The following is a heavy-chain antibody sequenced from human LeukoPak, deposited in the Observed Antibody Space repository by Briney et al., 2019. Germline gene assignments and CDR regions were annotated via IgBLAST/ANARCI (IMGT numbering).Heavy chain of an antibody. D-gene: IGHD3-9*01. CDR1: GFTFSSYG. V-gene: IGHV3-33*01. Sequence: PGGSLRLSCAASGFTFSSYGMQWVRQAPGKGLEWVAVIWYDGSNKYYADSVKGRFTISRDNSKSTLYLQMNSLRAEDTAVYYCARDFYDILTGSRKPFDYWGQGTLVTVSS. J-gene: IGHJ4*02. CDR2: IWYDGSNK. CDR3: ARDFYDILTGSRKPFDY.